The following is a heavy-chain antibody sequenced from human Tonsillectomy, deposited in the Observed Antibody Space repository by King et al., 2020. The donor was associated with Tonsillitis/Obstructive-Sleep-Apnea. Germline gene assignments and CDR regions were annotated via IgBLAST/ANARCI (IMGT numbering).Heavy chain of an antibody. CDR1: GFTFSSYA. J-gene: IGHJ6*03. V-gene: IGHV3-23*04. CDR2: ISGSGGST. D-gene: IGHD2-2*01. Sequence: VQLVESGGGLVQPGGSLRLSCAASGFTFSSYAMSWVRKAPGKGLEWVSAISGSGGSTYYADSVKGRFTISRDNSKNTLYLQMNSLRAEDTAVYYCAKVGHCSSTSCYGYYYYYMDVWGKGTTVTVSS. CDR3: AKVGHCSSTSCYGYYYYYMDV.